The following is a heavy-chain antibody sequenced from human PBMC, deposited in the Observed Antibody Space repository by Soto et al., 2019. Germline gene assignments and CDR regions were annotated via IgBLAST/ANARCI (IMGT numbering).Heavy chain of an antibody. V-gene: IGHV4-59*08. J-gene: IGHJ4*02. CDR2: IYYTGST. D-gene: IGHD2-21*01. CDR1: DGSSSNNY. CDR3: ARIAGTILDY. Sequence: SQPMPVPCTVSDGSSSNNYWRWIRQPPGKGLEWIGYIYYTGSTSYNSSFKSRVTISLDTPKNLFSLSLSSVTAADTAVYYCARIAGTILDYWGQGTPVTVSS.